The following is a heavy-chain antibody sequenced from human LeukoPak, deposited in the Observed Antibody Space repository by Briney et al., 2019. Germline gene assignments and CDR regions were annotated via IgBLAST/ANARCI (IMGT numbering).Heavy chain of an antibody. J-gene: IGHJ6*03. CDR3: ARLAPYSSGWYDYYYYYMDV. CDR1: GGSFSGYY. V-gene: IGHV4-34*01. Sequence: PSETLSLTCAVYGGSFSGYYWSWNRQPPGKGLEWIGEINHSGSTNYNPSLKSRVTISVDTSKNQFSLKLSSVTAADTAVYYCARLAPYSSGWYDYYYYYMDVWGKGTTVTISS. CDR2: INHSGST. D-gene: IGHD6-19*01.